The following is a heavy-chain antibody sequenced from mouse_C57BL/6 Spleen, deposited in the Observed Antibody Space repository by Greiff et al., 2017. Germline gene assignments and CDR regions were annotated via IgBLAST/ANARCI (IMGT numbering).Heavy chain of an antibody. CDR1: GYTFTSYG. J-gene: IGHJ3*01. CDR2: IYPRSGNT. CDR3: AVPNWDAEAWFAY. D-gene: IGHD4-1*02. V-gene: IGHV1-81*01. Sequence: VQLQESGAELARPGASVKLSCKASGYTFTSYGISWVKQRTGQGLEWIGEIYPRSGNTYYNEKFKGKATLTADKSSSTAYMELRSLTSEDSAVYFCAVPNWDAEAWFAYWGQGTLVTVSA.